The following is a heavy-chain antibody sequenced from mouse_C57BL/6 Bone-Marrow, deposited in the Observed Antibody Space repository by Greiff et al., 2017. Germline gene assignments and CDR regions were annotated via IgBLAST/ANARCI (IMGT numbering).Heavy chain of an antibody. CDR2: IYPGDVDT. J-gene: IGHJ4*01. CDR3: ARQCMDY. V-gene: IGHV1-80*01. Sequence: VQGVESGAELVKPGASVKISCTASGYAFSSYWMTWVKQRPGKGLEWIGQIYPGDVDTNYNGTFKGKATLTADKSSSTAYMQLSSLTSEDSAVYFCARQCMDYWGQGTSVTVSS. CDR1: GYAFSSYW. D-gene: IGHD6-1*01.